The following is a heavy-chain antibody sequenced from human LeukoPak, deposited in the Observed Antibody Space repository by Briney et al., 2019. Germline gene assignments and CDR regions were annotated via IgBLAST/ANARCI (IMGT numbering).Heavy chain of an antibody. V-gene: IGHV1-46*01. Sequence: VASVKVSCKASGYTFASYYMHWVRQAPGQGLEWMGIINPSGGSTSYAQKFQGRVTMTRDTSTSTVCMELSSLRSEDTAVYYCARDHKDTWRFDPWGQGTLVTVSS. CDR2: INPSGGST. D-gene: IGHD2-15*01. CDR3: ARDHKDTWRFDP. CDR1: GYTFASYY. J-gene: IGHJ5*02.